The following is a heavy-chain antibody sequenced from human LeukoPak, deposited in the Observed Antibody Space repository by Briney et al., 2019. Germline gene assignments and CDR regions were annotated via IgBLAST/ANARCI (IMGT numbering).Heavy chain of an antibody. CDR1: GGSISGYY. CDR3: ARPGIVGAYGDAFDI. V-gene: IGHV4-59*08. Sequence: SETLSLTCTVSGGSISGYYWSWIRQPPGKGLEWIGCIYYSGSANYNPSLKSRVTISIDTSKNQFSLKLSSVTAADTAVYYCARPGIVGAYGDAFDIWGQGTMVTVSS. D-gene: IGHD1-26*01. CDR2: IYYSGSA. J-gene: IGHJ3*02.